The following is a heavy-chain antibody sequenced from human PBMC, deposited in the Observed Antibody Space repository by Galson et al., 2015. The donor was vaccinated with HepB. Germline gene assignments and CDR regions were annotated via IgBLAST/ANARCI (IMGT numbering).Heavy chain of an antibody. CDR2: TYYRSKWYN. CDR1: GDSASSNSAA. Sequence: CAISGDSASSNSAAWSWIRQSPSRGLEWLGRTYYRSKWYNDYAVSVKSRITINPDTSKNQFSLQLISVTPEDTAVYYRAREGDYYGSGSDDAFDIWGQGTMVTVSS. V-gene: IGHV6-1*01. CDR3: AREGDYYGSGSDDAFDI. J-gene: IGHJ3*02. D-gene: IGHD3-10*01.